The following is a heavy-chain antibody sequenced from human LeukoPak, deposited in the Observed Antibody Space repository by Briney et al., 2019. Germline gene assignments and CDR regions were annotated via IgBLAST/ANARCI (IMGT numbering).Heavy chain of an antibody. Sequence: ASVKVSCKASGGTFSSYAISWVRQAPGQGLEWMGRIIPILGIANYAQRFQGRVTITADKSTSTAYMELSSLRSEDTAVYYCASPDCSSTSCSHDAFDIWGQGTMVTVSS. D-gene: IGHD2-2*01. CDR3: ASPDCSSTSCSHDAFDI. CDR2: IIPILGIA. J-gene: IGHJ3*02. CDR1: GGTFSSYA. V-gene: IGHV1-69*04.